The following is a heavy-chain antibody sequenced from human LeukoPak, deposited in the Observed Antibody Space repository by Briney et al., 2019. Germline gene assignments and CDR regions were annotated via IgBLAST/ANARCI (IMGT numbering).Heavy chain of an antibody. V-gene: IGHV3-11*01. CDR2: SSSSGSTV. CDR1: GFTLSDYY. J-gene: IGHJ4*02. D-gene: IGHD3/OR15-3a*01. CDR3: ARRRDFIDY. Sequence: GWSLRLSCAASGFTLSDYYMSWIHQAPGKGLEWVSYSSSSGSTVYYADSVKGRFAISSDNAKNTLYLQMNSLRAEDTAVYYCARRRDFIDYWGQGTLVTVSS.